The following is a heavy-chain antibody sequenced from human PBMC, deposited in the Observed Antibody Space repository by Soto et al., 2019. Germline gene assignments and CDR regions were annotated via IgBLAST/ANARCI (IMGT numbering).Heavy chain of an antibody. CDR1: GFTFSTYG. CDR3: AREREAWGGGGLGY. CDR2: IWYDGSNK. J-gene: IGHJ4*02. Sequence: QVQLVESGGGVVQPGRSLRLSCEASGFTFSTYGLHWVRQAPGKGLEWVAVIWYDGSNKYYTDSVKGRFTISRDNSKNILYLQMNTRRDEATAVYYCAREREAWGGGGLGYWGQGTLVTVSS. D-gene: IGHD3-16*01. V-gene: IGHV3-33*01.